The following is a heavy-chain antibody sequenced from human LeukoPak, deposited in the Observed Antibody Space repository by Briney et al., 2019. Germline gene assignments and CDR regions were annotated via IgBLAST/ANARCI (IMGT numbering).Heavy chain of an antibody. CDR2: ISGSSTYI. V-gene: IGHV3-21*01. D-gene: IGHD2-21*02. CDR1: GFTFSSYA. Sequence: GGSLRLSCAASGFTFSSYAMNWVRQAPGKGLEWVSSISGSSTYIYYTDSVKGRFTISRDNAKNSLYLQMNSLRAEDTAVYYCARGAPCGGDCFGFFDYWGQGTLVTVSS. CDR3: ARGAPCGGDCFGFFDY. J-gene: IGHJ4*02.